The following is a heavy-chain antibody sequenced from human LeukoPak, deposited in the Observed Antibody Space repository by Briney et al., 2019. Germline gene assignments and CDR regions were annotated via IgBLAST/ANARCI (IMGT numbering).Heavy chain of an antibody. D-gene: IGHD3-10*01. CDR1: GYRFTNYW. Sequence: GESLKISCQGSGYRFTNYWIGWVRQMPGKGLEWMGLIYPGDSDTRYSPSFQGQVTISADKSISTAYLQWSSLKASDTAMYYCARLYYGSGSYSLDYWGQETLVTVSS. CDR2: IYPGDSDT. V-gene: IGHV5-51*01. CDR3: ARLYYGSGSYSLDY. J-gene: IGHJ4*02.